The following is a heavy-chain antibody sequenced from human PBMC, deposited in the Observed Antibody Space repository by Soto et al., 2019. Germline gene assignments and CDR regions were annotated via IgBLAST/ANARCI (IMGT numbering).Heavy chain of an antibody. CDR3: ASGIQLWLRRINNGYSG. Sequence: QVQLVQSGAEVKKPESSVKVSCKAPGGTFSTYAISWVRQAPGQGLEWMGGIIPMFGTANYAQRFQDRVTITADEPTNTVYMELSSLISEDTAVYFCASGIQLWLRRINNGYSGWGQGTLVTVSS. V-gene: IGHV1-69*12. CDR2: IIPMFGTA. D-gene: IGHD5-18*01. CDR1: GGTFSTYA. J-gene: IGHJ4*02.